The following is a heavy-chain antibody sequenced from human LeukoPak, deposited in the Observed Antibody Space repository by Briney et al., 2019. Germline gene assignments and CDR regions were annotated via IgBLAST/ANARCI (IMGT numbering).Heavy chain of an antibody. CDR1: GGTFSSYA. CDR3: ARHMFGDGYNPDY. Sequence: ASVNVSFTASGGTFSSYAISWVRQAPGQGLEWMGGIIPIFGTANYAQKFQGRVTITADESTSTAYMELSSLRSEDTAVYYCARHMFGDGYNPDYWGQGTLVTVSS. J-gene: IGHJ4*02. D-gene: IGHD5-24*01. CDR2: IIPIFGTA. V-gene: IGHV1-69*13.